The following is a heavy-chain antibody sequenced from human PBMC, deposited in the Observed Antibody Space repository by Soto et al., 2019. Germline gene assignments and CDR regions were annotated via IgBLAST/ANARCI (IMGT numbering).Heavy chain of an antibody. J-gene: IGHJ4*02. CDR1: GGYISSYY. CDR3: ARRGNIGPYSGYDYSFDY. Sequence: SETLSLTCTVAGGYISSYYWSWIRQPPGKGLEWIGYIYYSGSTNYNPSLKSRVTISVDTSKNQFSLKLSSVTAADTAVYYCARRGNIGPYSGYDYSFDYWGQGTLVTVSS. V-gene: IGHV4-59*01. CDR2: IYYSGST. D-gene: IGHD5-12*01.